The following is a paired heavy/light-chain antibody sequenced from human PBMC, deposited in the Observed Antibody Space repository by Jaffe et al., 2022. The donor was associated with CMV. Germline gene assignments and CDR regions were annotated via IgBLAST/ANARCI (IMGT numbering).Heavy chain of an antibody. V-gene: IGHV3-7*01. CDR3: ARMGNGWGYFDY. D-gene: IGHD3-16*01. CDR2: IKPDGSQK. CDR1: GFTFSNFW. J-gene: IGHJ4*02. Sequence: EVQLVESGGGLVQPGGSLRLSCAASGFTFSNFWMSWVRQAPGKGLEWVANIKPDGSQKYYVDSVKGRFTMSRDNAKNSLHLQMSSLRAEDTALYYCARMGNGWGYFDYWGQGALVTVSS.
Light chain of an antibody. V-gene: IGKV4-1*01. CDR2: WAS. CDR3: QQYYSTPQT. Sequence: DIVMTQSPDSLAVSRGERATINCKSSQNLLATSNNKNCLAWYQHKPGQPPKLLIYWASTRESGVPDRFSGSGSGTDFTLTISSLQAEDVAVYYCQQYYSTPQTFGQGTKVEIK. CDR1: QNLLATSNNKNC. J-gene: IGKJ1*01.